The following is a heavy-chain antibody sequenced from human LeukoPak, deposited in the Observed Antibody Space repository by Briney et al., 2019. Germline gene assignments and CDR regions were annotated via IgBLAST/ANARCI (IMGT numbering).Heavy chain of an antibody. J-gene: IGHJ5*02. D-gene: IGHD6-13*01. Sequence: PSETLSLTCTVSGGSISSSSYYWGWIRQPPGKGLEWIVSIYYSGSTYYNPSLKSRVTISVDTPKNQFSLKLSSVTAADTAVYYCARDPPAGIAAAGLMRQNWFDPWGQGTLVTVSS. CDR1: GGSISSSSYY. V-gene: IGHV4-39*07. CDR2: IYYSGST. CDR3: ARDPPAGIAAAGLMRQNWFDP.